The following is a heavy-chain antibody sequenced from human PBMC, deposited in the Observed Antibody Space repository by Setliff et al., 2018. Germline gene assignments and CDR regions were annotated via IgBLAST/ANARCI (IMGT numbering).Heavy chain of an antibody. CDR2: INSSGGSA. CDR3: ARDVFDFRTGQAGP. D-gene: IGHD3-3*01. CDR1: GYAFINFY. Sequence: ASVKVSCKTSGYAFINFYMYWVRQAPGQGLEWMGIINSSGGSASYAPQFQGRFTISRDNAKNSLYLQMNSLRVEDTAVYYCARDVFDFRTGQAGPWGQGTLVTVSS. J-gene: IGHJ5*02. V-gene: IGHV1-46*01.